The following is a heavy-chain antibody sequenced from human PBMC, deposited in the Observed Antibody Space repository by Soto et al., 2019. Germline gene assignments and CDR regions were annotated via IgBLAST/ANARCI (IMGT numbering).Heavy chain of an antibody. CDR1: GGSISSYY. V-gene: IGHV4-59*01. D-gene: IGHD3-16*01. J-gene: IGHJ6*02. Sequence: SETLSLTCTVSGGSISSYYWSWIRQPPGKGLEWIGYIYYSGSTNYNPSLKSRVTISVDTSKNQFSLKLSSVTAADTAVYYCAREGWGTGMDVWGQGTTVTVS. CDR2: IYYSGST. CDR3: AREGWGTGMDV.